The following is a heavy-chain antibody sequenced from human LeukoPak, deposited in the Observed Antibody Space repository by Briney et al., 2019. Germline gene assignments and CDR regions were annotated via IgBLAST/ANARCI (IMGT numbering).Heavy chain of an antibody. V-gene: IGHV3-74*01. Sequence: GGSLRLSCAASGFTFSSYWMHWVRQAPGKGLVWVSRINSDGRNTNYADSVKGRFTISRDNAKNTLFLQMNSLRAEDTAVYYCARPRSYEAFDIWGQGTMVIVSS. CDR3: ARPRSYEAFDI. CDR2: INSDGRNT. J-gene: IGHJ3*02. D-gene: IGHD6-6*01. CDR1: GFTFSSYW.